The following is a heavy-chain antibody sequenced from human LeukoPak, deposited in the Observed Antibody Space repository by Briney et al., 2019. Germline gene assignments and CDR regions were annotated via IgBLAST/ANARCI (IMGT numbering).Heavy chain of an antibody. CDR2: MNTSSSYI. V-gene: IGHV3-21*04. CDR3: ARDNRDIVVVPAAMGDYYYYGMDV. CDR1: GFTFSNYI. D-gene: IGHD2-2*01. Sequence: GGSLRLSCTASGFTFSNYIMNWVRQAPGKGLEWVSSMNTSSSYINYADSVKGRFTISRDNAKNSLHLQMNSLRAEDTAVYYCARDNRDIVVVPAAMGDYYYYGMDVWGQGTTVTV. J-gene: IGHJ6*02.